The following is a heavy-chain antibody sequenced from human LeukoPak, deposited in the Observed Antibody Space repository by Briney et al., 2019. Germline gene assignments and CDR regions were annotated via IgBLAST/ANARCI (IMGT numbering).Heavy chain of an antibody. CDR1: GGSISSYY. CDR2: IYTSGST. V-gene: IGHV4-4*07. CDR3: ARVRRSRSYYYYMDV. J-gene: IGHJ6*03. D-gene: IGHD5-24*01. Sequence: SETLSLTCTVSGGSISSYYWSWIRQAAGKGLEWIWRIYTSGSTNYNPSLKRRVTMSVDTSKNQFSLKLSSVTAADTAVYYCARVRRSRSYYYYMDVWGKGTTVTISS.